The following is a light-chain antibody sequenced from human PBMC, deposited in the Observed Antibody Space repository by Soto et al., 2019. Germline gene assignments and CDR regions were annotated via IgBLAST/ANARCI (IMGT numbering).Light chain of an antibody. V-gene: IGKV1-5*03. CDR1: QSISNW. J-gene: IGKJ1*01. Sequence: DIQMTQSPSTLPASVGDRVTITCRASQSISNWLAWYQQKPGRAPKLLIYKASSLQSDVPSGFSGSGSGTEFTLTISSLQPDDYATYYCQQYNAYPWTFGQGTKVDIK. CDR2: KAS. CDR3: QQYNAYPWT.